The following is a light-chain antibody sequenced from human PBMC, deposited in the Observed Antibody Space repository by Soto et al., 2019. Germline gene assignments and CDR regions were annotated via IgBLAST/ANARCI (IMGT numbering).Light chain of an antibody. J-gene: IGKJ4*01. CDR2: GAS. CDR3: QQYNNWPLT. Sequence: EIVMTQSPATLSVSPGERATLSCRASQSVSSNLAWYQQKPGQAPRLLIYGASTRGTGIPARFSGSGSGTDFTLTLSSLQSEDFAVYYCQQYNNWPLTFGGGTKVEIK. V-gene: IGKV3-15*01. CDR1: QSVSSN.